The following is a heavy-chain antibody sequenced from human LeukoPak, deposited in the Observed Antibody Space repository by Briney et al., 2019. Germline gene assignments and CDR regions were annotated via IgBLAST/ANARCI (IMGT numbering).Heavy chain of an antibody. V-gene: IGHV3-33*01. CDR2: IWYDGSDK. CDR1: GFTFSTYG. D-gene: IGHD6-13*01. J-gene: IGHJ4*02. Sequence: GRSLRLSCAASGFTFSTYGMHWVRQAPGQGLEWVAIIWYDGSDKYYADSVKGRFAISRDNSKNTLYLQMNSLKDEDTAVYDCAREGGQQLGSFDYWGQGTLVTVSS. CDR3: AREGGQQLGSFDY.